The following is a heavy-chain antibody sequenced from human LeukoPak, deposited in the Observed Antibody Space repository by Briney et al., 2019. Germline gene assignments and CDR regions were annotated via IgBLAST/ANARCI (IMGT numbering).Heavy chain of an antibody. CDR2: INRDGTEK. V-gene: IGHV3-7*05. CDR3: ARISGLDAFDI. J-gene: IGHJ3*02. CDR1: GFNFSDSR. Sequence: GGSLRLSCATSGFNFSDSRMTWVRQAPGKGLQWVANINRDGTEKHFLDSVEGRFTISRDNAKNSLYLQMNSLRAEDTAVYFSARISGLDAFDIWGQGTVVTVTS. D-gene: IGHD2-15*01.